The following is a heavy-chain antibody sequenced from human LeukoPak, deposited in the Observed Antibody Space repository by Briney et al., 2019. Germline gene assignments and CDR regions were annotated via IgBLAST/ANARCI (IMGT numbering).Heavy chain of an antibody. D-gene: IGHD3-10*01. Sequence: SETLSLTCAVSGYSISSGYSWGWIRQPPGKGLEWIGYIYHSGSTYYNPSLKSRVTISVDTSKNQFSLKLSSVTAADTAVYYCARTNYYGSGNYAKFDYWGQGTLVTGSS. CDR2: IYHSGST. CDR3: ARTNYYGSGNYAKFDY. V-gene: IGHV4-38-2*01. CDR1: GYSISSGYS. J-gene: IGHJ4*02.